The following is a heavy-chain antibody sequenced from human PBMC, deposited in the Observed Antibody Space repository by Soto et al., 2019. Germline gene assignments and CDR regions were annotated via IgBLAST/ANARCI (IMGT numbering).Heavy chain of an antibody. CDR1: GFTFSRYW. V-gene: IGHV3-74*01. Sequence: EVQLVESGGGLVQPGGSLRLSCAASGFTFSRYWMHWFRQAPGKGLVWVSRINSDGSSTSYADSVKGRFTISRDNAKNTLYLQMNSLRAEDTAVYYCARGPYCSGGSCYPDWFDPWGQGTLVTVSS. D-gene: IGHD2-15*01. CDR3: ARGPYCSGGSCYPDWFDP. J-gene: IGHJ5*02. CDR2: INSDGSST.